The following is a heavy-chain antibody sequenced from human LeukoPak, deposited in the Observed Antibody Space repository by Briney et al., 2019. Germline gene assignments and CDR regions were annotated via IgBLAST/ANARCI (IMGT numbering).Heavy chain of an antibody. CDR1: GFTFSDYY. CDR3: ARDPYSSSWSHFQH. J-gene: IGHJ1*01. D-gene: IGHD6-13*01. V-gene: IGHV3-11*01. Sequence: PGGSLRLSCAASGFTFSDYYMSWIRQAPGKGLEWVSYISSSGSTIYYADSVKGRFTISRDNAKNSLYLQMNSLRAEDTAVYYCARDPYSSSWSHFQHWGQGTLVTVSS. CDR2: ISSSGSTI.